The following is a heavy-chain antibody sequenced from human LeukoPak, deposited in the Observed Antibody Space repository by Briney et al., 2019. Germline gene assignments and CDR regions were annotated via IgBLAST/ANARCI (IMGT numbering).Heavy chain of an antibody. Sequence: GGSLRLSCAASGFTFSSYTMHWVRQTPGKGLEWVAVISGDATGRVPYYAESVKGRFTISRDNSQNTLFLQMNSLRAEDTAVYYCARDSSWYFRGVPWFDPWGQGTLVTVSS. V-gene: IGHV3-30*01. CDR2: ISGDATGRVP. CDR1: GFTFSSYT. J-gene: IGHJ5*02. CDR3: ARDSSWYFRGVPWFDP. D-gene: IGHD6-13*01.